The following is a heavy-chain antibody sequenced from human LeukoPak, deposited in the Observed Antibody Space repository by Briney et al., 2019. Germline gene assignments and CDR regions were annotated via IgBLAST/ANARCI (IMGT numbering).Heavy chain of an antibody. Sequence: GASVKVSCKASGGTFSSYAISWVRQAPGQGLEWMGGIIPIFGTANYAQKFQGRVTITADESTSTAYMELSSLRSEDTAVYYCARGEQQLVLQSPFDYWGQGTLVTVSS. CDR2: IIPIFGTA. J-gene: IGHJ4*02. V-gene: IGHV1-69*13. CDR3: ARGEQQLVLQSPFDY. D-gene: IGHD6-13*01. CDR1: GGTFSSYA.